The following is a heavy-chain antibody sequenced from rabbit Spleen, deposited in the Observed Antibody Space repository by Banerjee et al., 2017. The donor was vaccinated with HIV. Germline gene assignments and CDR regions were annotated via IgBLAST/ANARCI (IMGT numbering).Heavy chain of an antibody. CDR3: ARDTSSSFSSYGMDL. Sequence: VESGGGLVKPGASLTLTCKASGFDFSRGYDMCWVRQAPGKGLEWIACAVAGSSDSTYSATWARGRFTISKTSSTTVTLQMTSLTAADTATYFCARDTSSSFSSYGMDLWGPGTLVTVS. CDR2: AVAGSSDST. J-gene: IGHJ6*01. D-gene: IGHD1-1*01. CDR1: GFDFSRGYD. V-gene: IGHV1S40*01.